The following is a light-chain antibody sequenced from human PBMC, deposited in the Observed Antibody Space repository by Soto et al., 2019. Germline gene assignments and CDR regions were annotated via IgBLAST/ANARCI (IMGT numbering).Light chain of an antibody. CDR2: GAS. CDR3: QQYGSSPPWT. J-gene: IGKJ1*01. Sequence: EIVLTQSPGPLSLSPGERATLSCRASQSVSSSYLAWYQQKPGQAPRLLIYGASSRATGIPDRFSGSGSGTDFTLTISRLEPEDFAVYYCQQYGSSPPWTFGQGTTVEIK. V-gene: IGKV3-20*01. CDR1: QSVSSSY.